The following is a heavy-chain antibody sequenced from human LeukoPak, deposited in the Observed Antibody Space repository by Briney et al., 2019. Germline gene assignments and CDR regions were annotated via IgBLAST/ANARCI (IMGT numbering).Heavy chain of an antibody. CDR3: GKDPNGDYVGAFDFQR. CDR1: GFTFRNYA. CDR2: ITGSGSTT. J-gene: IGHJ1*01. Sequence: PGGSLRLSCAASGFTFRNYAVVWVRQAPGKGLEWVSAITGSGSTTYYADSVRGRFTIYRDNSKNTLYLQMNSLRGEDTAVYYCGKDPNGDYVGAFDFQRWGQGTQVTVSS. D-gene: IGHD4-17*01. V-gene: IGHV3-23*01.